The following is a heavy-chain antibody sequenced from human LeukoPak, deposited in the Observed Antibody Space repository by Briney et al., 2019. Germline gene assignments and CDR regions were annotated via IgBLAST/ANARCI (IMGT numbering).Heavy chain of an antibody. D-gene: IGHD2-2*01. CDR2: ISHSGST. CDR3: ARQQYCSSTSCRYFDY. V-gene: IGHV4-39*02. J-gene: IGHJ4*02. Sequence: SETLSLTCTVSGGSISSSSYCWGWFRQPPGKGLEWIASISHSGSTYYNPSLQSRVTISVDTSKNHFSLMLNSVSAADTAVYHCARQQYCSSTSCRYFDYWGQGTLVTVSS. CDR1: GGSISSSSYC.